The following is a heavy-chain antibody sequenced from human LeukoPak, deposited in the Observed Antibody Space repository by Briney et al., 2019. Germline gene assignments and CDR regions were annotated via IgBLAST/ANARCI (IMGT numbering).Heavy chain of an antibody. CDR3: ARDWYYDFWSGYYGDHDHNKFDP. CDR1: GYTFTSYG. V-gene: IGHV1-18*01. Sequence: ASVKVSCKASGYTFTSYGISWVRQAPGQGLEWMGWISAYNGNTNYAQMLQGRVTMTTDTSTSTAYMELRSLRSDDTAVYYCARDWYYDFWSGYYGDHDHNKFDPWGQGTLVTVSS. J-gene: IGHJ5*02. CDR2: ISAYNGNT. D-gene: IGHD3-3*01.